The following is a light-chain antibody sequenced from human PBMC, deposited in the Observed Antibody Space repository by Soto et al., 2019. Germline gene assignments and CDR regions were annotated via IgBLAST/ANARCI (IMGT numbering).Light chain of an antibody. J-gene: IGKJ1*01. CDR1: ESVSSNY. Sequence: EIVLTQSPGTLSLSPGERATLSCRASESVSSNYLAWHQQKPGQAPRLLIYGASSRATGVPDRFSGSGSGTDFTLTISSLEPEDFAVYYCQQYGSSPWTFGQGTKVEIK. CDR3: QQYGSSPWT. CDR2: GAS. V-gene: IGKV3-20*01.